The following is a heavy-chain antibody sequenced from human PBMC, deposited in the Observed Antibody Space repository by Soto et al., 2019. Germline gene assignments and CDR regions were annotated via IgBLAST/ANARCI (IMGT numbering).Heavy chain of an antibody. CDR1: GVSLTSYY. Sequence: PTETLSLTCSVSGVSLTSYYWSWIRQTPGKTLEWIGCIFYNGTTNYNPSLKSRVTISLDMSKNQFSLKLKSVSAEDTALYYCARGKGTHRYRGPVTLVTGS. D-gene: IGHD3-10*01. J-gene: IGHJ4*02. CDR3: ARGKGTHRY. V-gene: IGHV4-59*13. CDR2: IFYNGTT.